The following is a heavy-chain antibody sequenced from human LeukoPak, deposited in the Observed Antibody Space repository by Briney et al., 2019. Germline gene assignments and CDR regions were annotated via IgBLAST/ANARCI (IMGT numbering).Heavy chain of an antibody. CDR3: ARAIHPYSRLNNWFDP. V-gene: IGHV5-51*01. J-gene: IGHJ5*02. Sequence: GESLQISCNGSGYSFTSYWIGWVRQMPGKGLEWMGIIYPGDSDTRYSPSFQGQVTISADKSISTAYLQWSSLKASDTAMYYCARAIHPYSRLNNWFDPWGQGTLVTVSS. CDR2: IYPGDSDT. CDR1: GYSFTSYW. D-gene: IGHD3-16*02.